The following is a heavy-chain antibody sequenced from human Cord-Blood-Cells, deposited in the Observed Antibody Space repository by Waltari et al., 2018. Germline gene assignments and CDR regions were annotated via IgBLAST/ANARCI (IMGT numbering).Heavy chain of an antibody. CDR3: ARGITGTNWFDP. D-gene: IGHD1-7*01. CDR2: RNTNIGNT. J-gene: IGHJ5*02. Sequence: QVQLVQSGAEVKKPGASVKVSCKASGYTFTSYDINWGRQATGQGLEWMGWRNTNIGNTGYAQEFQGRVTMTRNTSISTAYMELSSLRSEDTAVYYCARGITGTNWFDPWGQGTLVTVSS. CDR1: GYTFTSYD. V-gene: IGHV1-8*01.